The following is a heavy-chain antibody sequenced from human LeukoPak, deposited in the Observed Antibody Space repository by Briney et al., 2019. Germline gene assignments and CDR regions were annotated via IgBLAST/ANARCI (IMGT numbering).Heavy chain of an antibody. D-gene: IGHD4-11*01. Sequence: GGSLRLSCTASGFTYNHYGMHWVRQAPGKGLEWVAVIWSDGTEKYYADAVKGRFTVSRDDSSNTLYLQMNSLRGEDTAVYYCAKDAQRGFDYSNSLEYWGQGTLVTVSS. V-gene: IGHV3-33*03. CDR3: AKDAQRGFDYSNSLEY. J-gene: IGHJ4*02. CDR1: GFTYNHYG. CDR2: IWSDGTEK.